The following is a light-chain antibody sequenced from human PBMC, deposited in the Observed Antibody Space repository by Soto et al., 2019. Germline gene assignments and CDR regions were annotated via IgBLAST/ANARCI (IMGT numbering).Light chain of an antibody. V-gene: IGKV1-33*01. CDR3: LRYDSRPTT. CDR1: NDNKKF. J-gene: IGKJ5*01. CDR2: DAS. Sequence: IQMNQSTYSLSASVGDRVTITCQASNDNKKFLNWFQEKPGQAPELLIYDASNLQTGVQSRFSGSGSGTHFTFTISCVRPEDSATYYCLRYDSRPTTIGHGKRLYIK.